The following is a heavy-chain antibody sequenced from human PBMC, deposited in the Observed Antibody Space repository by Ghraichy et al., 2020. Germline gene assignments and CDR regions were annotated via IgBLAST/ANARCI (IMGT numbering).Heavy chain of an antibody. Sequence: GGSLRLSCAASGFTFSSYAMSWVRQAPGKGLEWVSAISGSGGSTYYADSVKGRFTISRDNSKNTLYLQMNSLRAEDTAVYYCAKAPDYYDSSVYYYGYFDLWGRGTLVTVSS. CDR2: ISGSGGST. CDR3: AKAPDYYDSSVYYYGYFDL. J-gene: IGHJ2*01. CDR1: GFTFSSYA. V-gene: IGHV3-23*01. D-gene: IGHD3-22*01.